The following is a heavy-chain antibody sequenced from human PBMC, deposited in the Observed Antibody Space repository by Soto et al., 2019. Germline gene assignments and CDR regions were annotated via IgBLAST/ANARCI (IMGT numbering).Heavy chain of an antibody. CDR2: IYHSGST. Sequence: SETLSLTCAVSGGSISSGGYSWSWIRQPPGKGLEWIGYIYHSGSTYYNPSLKSRVTISVDRSKNQFSLKLSSVTAADTAVYYCARGVKGCISTSCYYYYYGMDVWGQGTTVTVSS. J-gene: IGHJ6*02. V-gene: IGHV4-30-2*01. D-gene: IGHD2-2*01. CDR3: ARGVKGCISTSCYYYYYGMDV. CDR1: GGSISSGGYS.